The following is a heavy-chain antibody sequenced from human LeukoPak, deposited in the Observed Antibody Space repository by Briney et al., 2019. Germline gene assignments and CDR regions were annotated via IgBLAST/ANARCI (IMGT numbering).Heavy chain of an antibody. J-gene: IGHJ4*02. D-gene: IGHD2-15*01. CDR1: GYTFTSYA. Sequence: ASVKVSCKASGYTFTSYAMHWVRQAPGQRLEWMGWINAGNGNTKYSQKFQGRVTITRDTSASTAYMELSSLRSEDTAVYYCALGIVVVVAAPPRYWGQGTLVTVSS. CDR2: INAGNGNT. V-gene: IGHV1-3*01. CDR3: ALGIVVVVAAPPRY.